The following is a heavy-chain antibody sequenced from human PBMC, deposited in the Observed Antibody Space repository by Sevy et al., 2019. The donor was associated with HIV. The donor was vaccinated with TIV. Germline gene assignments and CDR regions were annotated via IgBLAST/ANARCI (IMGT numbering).Heavy chain of an antibody. Sequence: GGSLRLSCVASGFTFSDHYMEWVRQAPGKGLEWVGRTRNRADGYKTEYAASVKGRFTISRDDSKNSLYVQLNSLKTEDTAVYYCATHAGIAAAGRVFDYWGQGTLVTVSS. CDR3: ATHAGIAAAGRVFDY. J-gene: IGHJ4*02. D-gene: IGHD6-13*01. CDR1: GFTFSDHY. V-gene: IGHV3-72*01. CDR2: TRNRADGYKT.